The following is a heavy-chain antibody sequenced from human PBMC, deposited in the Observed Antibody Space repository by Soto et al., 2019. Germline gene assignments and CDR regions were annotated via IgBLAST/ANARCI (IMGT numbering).Heavy chain of an antibody. J-gene: IGHJ6*02. CDR3: AKDLFEWGSSWSRGYYYYGMDV. V-gene: IGHV3-30*18. CDR1: GFTFSSYG. D-gene: IGHD6-13*01. CDR2: ISYDGSNK. Sequence: QVQLVESGGGVVQPGRSLRLSCAASGFTFSSYGMHWVRQAPGKGLEWVAVISYDGSNKYYADSVKGRFTISRDNSKNTLYLQMNSLRAEDTAVYYCAKDLFEWGSSWSRGYYYYGMDVWGQGTTVTVSS.